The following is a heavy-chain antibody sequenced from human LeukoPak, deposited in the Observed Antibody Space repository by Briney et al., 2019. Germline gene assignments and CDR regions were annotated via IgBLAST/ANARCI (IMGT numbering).Heavy chain of an antibody. Sequence: ASVKVSCKASGYTFTGYYMHWVRQAPGQGLEWMGWINPNSGGTNYAQKFQGRVTMTRDTSISTAYMELSRLRSDDTAVYYCAKGQWIQLWLTFFDYWGQGTLVTVSS. CDR3: AKGQWIQLWLTFFDY. V-gene: IGHV1-2*02. J-gene: IGHJ4*02. CDR1: GYTFTGYY. CDR2: INPNSGGT. D-gene: IGHD5-18*01.